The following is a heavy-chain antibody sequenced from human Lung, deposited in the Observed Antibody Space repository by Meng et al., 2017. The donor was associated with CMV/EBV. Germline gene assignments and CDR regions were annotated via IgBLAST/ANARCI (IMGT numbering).Heavy chain of an antibody. CDR1: GYTFTGYY. J-gene: IGHJ5*02. Sequence: KASGYTFTGYYMHWVRQAPGQGLEWMGWINPNSGGTNYARKFQGRVTMTRDTSISTAYMELSRLRSDDTAVYYCARDQDSSSFYRFDPWGQGTLVTVSS. D-gene: IGHD6-13*01. V-gene: IGHV1-2*02. CDR2: INPNSGGT. CDR3: ARDQDSSSFYRFDP.